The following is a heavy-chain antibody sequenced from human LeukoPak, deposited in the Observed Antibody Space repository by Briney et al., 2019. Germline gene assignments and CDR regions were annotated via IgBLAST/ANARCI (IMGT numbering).Heavy chain of an antibody. CDR1: GFTASDNY. D-gene: IGHD3-10*01. J-gene: IGHJ1*01. CDR2: ITTAGYT. CDR3: AREGAGFQH. V-gene: IGHV3-53*01. Sequence: GGSLRLSCAASGFTASDNYMSWVRQAPGKGLEWVSVITTAGYTYYADSVKGRFTLSRDNSKNTLSLQMNSLRVDDTAVYYCAREGAGFQHWGQGTLATVSS.